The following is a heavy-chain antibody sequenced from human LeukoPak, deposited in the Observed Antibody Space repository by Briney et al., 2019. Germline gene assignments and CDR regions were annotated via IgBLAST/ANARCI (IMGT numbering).Heavy chain of an antibody. Sequence: GGSLRLSCAASGSTCSKCPMHWVRQAPGKGLEWVTFIRYDGSNKYYTDSVKGRFTISRDNSYKTLYLQMNSLRAEDTAVYYCAKDSSLYGTSWWGNYFDYWGQGTLVTVSS. J-gene: IGHJ4*02. CDR3: AKDSSLYGTSWWGNYFDY. CDR2: IRYDGSNK. D-gene: IGHD6-13*01. V-gene: IGHV3-30*02. CDR1: GSTCSKCP.